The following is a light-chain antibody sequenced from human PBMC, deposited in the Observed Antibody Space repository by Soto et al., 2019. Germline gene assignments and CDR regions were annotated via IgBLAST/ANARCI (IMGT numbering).Light chain of an antibody. Sequence: DIQMTQSPSTLSASVGDRVTITCRASQSISSWLAWYQQKPGKAPKLLIYKASSLESGVPSRFSGSGSGTEFTLPISSLQPDDFATYYCQQYNSYVYTFGQGTKLEIK. V-gene: IGKV1-5*03. CDR1: QSISSW. CDR3: QQYNSYVYT. J-gene: IGKJ2*01. CDR2: KAS.